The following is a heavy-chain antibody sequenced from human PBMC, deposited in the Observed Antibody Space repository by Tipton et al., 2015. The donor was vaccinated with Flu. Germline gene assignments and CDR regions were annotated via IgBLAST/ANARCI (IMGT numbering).Heavy chain of an antibody. Sequence: TLSLTCAVYGGSFSGYYWSWIRQPPGKGLEWIGEINHSGSTNYDPSLKSRVTISVDTSKNQFSLKLSSVTAADTAVYYCARDRRADYDFWSGRKSHYYYYYGMDVWGQGTTVTVSS. CDR1: GGSFSGYY. D-gene: IGHD3-3*01. CDR2: INHSGST. J-gene: IGHJ6*02. CDR3: ARDRRADYDFWSGRKSHYYYYYGMDV. V-gene: IGHV4-34*01.